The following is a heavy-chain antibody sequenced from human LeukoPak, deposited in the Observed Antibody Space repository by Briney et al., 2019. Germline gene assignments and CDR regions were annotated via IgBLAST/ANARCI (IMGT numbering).Heavy chain of an antibody. CDR3: ARSDSSGYYVYGMDV. CDR2: INPNSGGT. D-gene: IGHD3-22*01. CDR1: GYTFTGYY. J-gene: IGHJ6*02. V-gene: IGHV1-2*04. Sequence: ASVKVSCKASGYTFTGYYMHWVRQAPGLGLEWMGWINPNSGGTNYAQKFQGWVTMTRDTSISTAYMELSRLRSDDTAVYYCARSDSSGYYVYGMDVWGQGTTVTVSS.